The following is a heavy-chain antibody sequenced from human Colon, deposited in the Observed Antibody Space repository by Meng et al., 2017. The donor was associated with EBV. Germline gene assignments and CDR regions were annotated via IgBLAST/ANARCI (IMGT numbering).Heavy chain of an antibody. V-gene: IGHV4-39*07. CDR1: GDYIRGSGDY. CDR3: ARDGPLL. J-gene: IGHJ4*02. Sequence: QLQLQGSGPGLVRPSETLSLTCSFSGDYIRGSGDYWGWVRQPPGKGLEWIGNIYYTGSTYYNPSLKSRVTISVDTSKNQFSLKVTSMTAADTAVYYCARDGPLLWGPGTLVTVSS. CDR2: IYYTGST.